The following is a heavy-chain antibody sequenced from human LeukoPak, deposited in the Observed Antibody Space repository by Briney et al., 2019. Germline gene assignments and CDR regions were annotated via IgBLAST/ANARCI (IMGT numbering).Heavy chain of an antibody. V-gene: IGHV1-69*04. CDR1: GYTFTSYG. CDR3: AREQQLVNYYYYGMDV. J-gene: IGHJ6*02. D-gene: IGHD6-13*01. CDR2: IIPILGIA. Sequence: SVKVSCKASGYTFTSYGISWVRQAPGQGLEWMGRIIPILGIANYAQKFQGRVTITADKSTSTAYMELSSLRSEDTAVYYCAREQQLVNYYYYGMDVWGQGTTVTVSS.